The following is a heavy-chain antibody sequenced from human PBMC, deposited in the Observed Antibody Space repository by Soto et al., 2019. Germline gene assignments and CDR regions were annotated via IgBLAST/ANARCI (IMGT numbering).Heavy chain of an antibody. CDR1: GYTFTSYY. V-gene: IGHV1-46*01. CDR2: INPSGGST. Sequence: QVQLVQSGAEVKKPGASVKVSCKASGYTFTSYYMHWVRQAPGQGLEWMGIINPSGGSTSYAQKFQGRVTMTRDTSTSTVYMELSSLRSEDTAVYYCARPYRPVAGNDAFDIWGQGTMVTVSS. D-gene: IGHD6-19*01. J-gene: IGHJ3*02. CDR3: ARPYRPVAGNDAFDI.